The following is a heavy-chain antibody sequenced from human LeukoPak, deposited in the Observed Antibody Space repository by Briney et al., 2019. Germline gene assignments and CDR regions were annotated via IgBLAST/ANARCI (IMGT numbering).Heavy chain of an antibody. D-gene: IGHD4-17*01. J-gene: IGHJ4*02. CDR3: AKVPTSNGDYADYFDY. CDR2: ISGSGGST. V-gene: IGHV3-23*01. Sequence: PGGSLRLSCAASGFTFSSYAMSWVRQAPGKGLEWVSAISGSGGSTYYADSVKGRFTISRDNTKNTLYLQINSLRAEDTAVYYCAKVPTSNGDYADYFDYWGQGTLVTVSS. CDR1: GFTFSSYA.